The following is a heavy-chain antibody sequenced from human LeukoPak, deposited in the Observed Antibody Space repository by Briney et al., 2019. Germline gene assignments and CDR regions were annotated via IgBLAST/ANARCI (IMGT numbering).Heavy chain of an antibody. Sequence: KSSETLSLTCAVYGGSFSGYYWSWIRQPPGKGLEWIGEINHSGSTNYNPSLKSRVTISVDTSKNQFSLKLSSVTAADTAVYYCARGRETIRRLDYWGQGTLVTVSS. CDR3: ARGRETIRRLDY. D-gene: IGHD3-9*01. J-gene: IGHJ4*02. CDR2: INHSGST. CDR1: GGSFSGYY. V-gene: IGHV4-34*01.